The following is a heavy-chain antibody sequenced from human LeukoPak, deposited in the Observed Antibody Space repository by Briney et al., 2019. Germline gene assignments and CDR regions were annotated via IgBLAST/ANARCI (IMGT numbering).Heavy chain of an antibody. CDR2: ISAYNGST. V-gene: IGHV1-18*01. CDR3: ARVRYYYDSSEEFNFDP. J-gene: IGHJ5*02. Sequence: ASVKVSCKASGYTFTSYGISWVRQAPGQGLEWMGWISAYNGSTNYAQKLQGRVTMTTDTSTSTAYMELSSLRSEDTAVYYCARVRYYYDSSEEFNFDPWGQGTLVTVSS. D-gene: IGHD3-22*01. CDR1: GYTFTSYG.